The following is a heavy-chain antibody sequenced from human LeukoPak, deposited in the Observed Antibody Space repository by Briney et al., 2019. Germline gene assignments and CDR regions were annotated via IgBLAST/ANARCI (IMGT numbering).Heavy chain of an antibody. CDR3: ARSLRSITIFGVVTSFDY. CDR2: IYTSGST. Sequence: PSETLSLXCTVSGGSISSYYWSWIRQPAGKGPEWIGRIYTSGSTNYNPSLKSRVTMSVDTSKNQFSLKLSSVTAADTAVYYCARSLRSITIFGVVTSFDYWGQGTLVTVSS. D-gene: IGHD3-3*01. V-gene: IGHV4-4*07. CDR1: GGSISSYY. J-gene: IGHJ4*02.